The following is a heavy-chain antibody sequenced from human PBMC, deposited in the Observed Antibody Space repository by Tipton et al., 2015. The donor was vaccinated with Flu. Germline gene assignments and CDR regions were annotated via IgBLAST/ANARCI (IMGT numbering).Heavy chain of an antibody. D-gene: IGHD3-16*02. Sequence: TLSLTCTVSGGSISSSDYYWGWVRQPPGKGLEWIATIYYSGGTFYNPSLKSRVSMSVDTSKNQFSLKLSSVTVADTAVYYCARDYLLGDLSFFDNWGQGTLVTVSS. CDR3: ARDYLLGDLSFFDN. CDR2: IYYSGGT. V-gene: IGHV4-39*07. CDR1: GGSISSSDYY. J-gene: IGHJ4*02.